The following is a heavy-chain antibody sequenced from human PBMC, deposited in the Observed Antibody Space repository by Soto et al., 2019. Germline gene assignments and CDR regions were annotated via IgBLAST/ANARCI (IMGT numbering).Heavy chain of an antibody. CDR3: ARDGSVSARGYYCAMDV. D-gene: IGHD1-26*01. J-gene: IGHJ6*02. V-gene: IGHV1-69*01. CDR1: GGTFSNYA. Sequence: QVQLVQSGAEVKKPGSSVKVSCRASGGTFSNYAISWVRQAPGQGLEWMGGIIPKFGTTNYAQKFQGRVTITADESTGTAYMEVSGLRAEDTAIYYCARDGSVSARGYYCAMDVWGQGTTIIVSS. CDR2: IIPKFGTT.